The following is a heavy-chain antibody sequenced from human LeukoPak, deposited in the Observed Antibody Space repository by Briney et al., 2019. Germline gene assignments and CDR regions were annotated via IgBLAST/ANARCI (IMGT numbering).Heavy chain of an antibody. D-gene: IGHD2-2*01. CDR1: GYTFTGYY. CDR2: INPNSGGT. Sequence: VASVKVSCKASGYTFTGYYMHWVRQAPGQGLEWMGWINPNSGGTNYAQKFQGRATMTRDTSISTAYMELSRLRSDDTAVCYCARAPPAAMGGYFDYWGQGTLVTVSS. J-gene: IGHJ4*02. V-gene: IGHV1-2*02. CDR3: ARAPPAAMGGYFDY.